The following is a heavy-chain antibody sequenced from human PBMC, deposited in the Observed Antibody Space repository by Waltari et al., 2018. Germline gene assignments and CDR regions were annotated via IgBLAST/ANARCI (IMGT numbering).Heavy chain of an antibody. CDR3: ARNLNIVATITAFDI. CDR2: IYHSGST. CDR1: GYPISSGNY. D-gene: IGHD5-12*01. J-gene: IGHJ3*02. Sequence: QVQLQESGPGLVKPPETLSPNCAVSGYPISSGNYWGWIRQPPGKGLDWIGSIYHSGSTYYNPSLKSRVTISVDTSKNQFSLKLSSVTAADTAVYYCARNLNIVATITAFDIWGQGTLVTVSS. V-gene: IGHV4-38-2*01.